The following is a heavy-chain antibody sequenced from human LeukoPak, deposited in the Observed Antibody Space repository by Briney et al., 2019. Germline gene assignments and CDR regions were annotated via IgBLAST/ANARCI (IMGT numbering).Heavy chain of an antibody. J-gene: IGHJ4*02. CDR1: GYTFTGYY. Sequence: ASVKVSCKASGYTFTGYYMHWVRQAPGQGLEWMGWINPNSGGTNYAQKFQGRVTMTRDTSISTAYMELSRLRSDDTTVYYCAGWMGGYSYGNIDYWGQGTLVTVSS. CDR3: AGWMGGYSYGNIDY. CDR2: INPNSGGT. D-gene: IGHD5-18*01. V-gene: IGHV1-2*02.